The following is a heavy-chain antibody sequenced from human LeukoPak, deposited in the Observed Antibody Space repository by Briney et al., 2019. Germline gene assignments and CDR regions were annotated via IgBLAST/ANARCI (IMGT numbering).Heavy chain of an antibody. CDR1: GFTFTSSA. Sequence: SVKVSCKASGFTFTSSAMQWVRQARGQRLEWIGWIVVGSGNTNYAQKFQERVTITRDMSTSTAYMELSSLRSGDTAVYYCATGWRGGSGYLNWYFDLWGRGTLVTVSS. V-gene: IGHV1-58*02. D-gene: IGHD3-3*01. CDR2: IVVGSGNT. CDR3: ATGWRGGSGYLNWYFDL. J-gene: IGHJ2*01.